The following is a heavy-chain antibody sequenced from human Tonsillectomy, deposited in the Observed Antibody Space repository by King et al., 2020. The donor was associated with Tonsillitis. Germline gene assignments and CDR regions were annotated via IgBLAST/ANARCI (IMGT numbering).Heavy chain of an antibody. CDR2: IDWDDEK. V-gene: IGHV2-70*01. Sequence: TLKESGPALVKPTQTLTLTCTFSGFSLSTSGVCLNWIRQPPGKALEWLALIDWDDEKYYSTSLKTRLTISKDTSKNQVVLTMTNMDPMDTGTYYCARIPIGEYCTNQHGMDVWGQGTTVSVSS. J-gene: IGHJ6*02. D-gene: IGHD2-8*01. CDR3: ARIPIGEYCTNQHGMDV. CDR1: GFSLSTSGVC.